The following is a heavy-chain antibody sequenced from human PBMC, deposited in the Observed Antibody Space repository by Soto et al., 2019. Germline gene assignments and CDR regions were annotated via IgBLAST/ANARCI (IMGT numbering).Heavy chain of an antibody. V-gene: IGHV5-51*01. CDR2: IYPGDSDT. CDR3: ANLRLGDFCKKPQRSYYSGMDV. D-gene: IGHD3-16*01. Sequence: PGESLKISCKGSGYSFTSYWIGWVRQMPGKGLEWMGIIYPGDSDTRYSPSFQGQVTISADKSISTAYLQWSSLKASDTAMYYCANLRLGDFCKKPQRSYYSGMDVWGQGTTVTAP. CDR1: GYSFTSYW. J-gene: IGHJ6*02.